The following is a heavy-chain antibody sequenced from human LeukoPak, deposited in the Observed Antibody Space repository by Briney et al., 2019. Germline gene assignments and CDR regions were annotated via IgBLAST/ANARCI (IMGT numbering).Heavy chain of an antibody. CDR1: GFTFSSYA. D-gene: IGHD1-26*01. CDR3: AKVSAWAMVGATYFEY. Sequence: GGSLRLSCAASGFTFSSYAMSWVRQAPGKGLEWVSSISGNSGSTYYADSAKGRFTISRDNSKNTVYLQMNSLRAEDTAVYYCAKVSAWAMVGATYFEYWGQGTLVAVSS. CDR2: ISGNSGST. V-gene: IGHV3-23*01. J-gene: IGHJ4*02.